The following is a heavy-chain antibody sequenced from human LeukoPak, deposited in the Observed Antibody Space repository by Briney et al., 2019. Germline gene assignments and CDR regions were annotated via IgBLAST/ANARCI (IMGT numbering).Heavy chain of an antibody. J-gene: IGHJ6*03. Sequence: PSETLSLTCTVSGGSISSSSYYWGWIRQPPGKGLEWIGSIYYSGSTYYNPSLKSRVTISVDTSKNQFSLKLSSVTAADTAVYYCARGRGWEGYYMDVWGKGTTVTVSS. D-gene: IGHD1-26*01. CDR2: IYYSGST. V-gene: IGHV4-39*07. CDR3: ARGRGWEGYYMDV. CDR1: GGSISSSSYY.